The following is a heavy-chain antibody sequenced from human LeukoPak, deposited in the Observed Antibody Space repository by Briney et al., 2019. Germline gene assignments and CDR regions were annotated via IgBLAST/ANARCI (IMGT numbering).Heavy chain of an antibody. CDR1: GFTFSSYA. CDR3: ARYCSSTSCYNFDY. Sequence: GGSLRLSCAASGFTFSSYAMSWVRQAPGKGLEWVSVIYSGGSTYYADSVKGRFTISRDNSKNTLYLQMNSLRAEDTAVYYCARYCSSTSCYNFDYWGQGTLVTVSS. V-gene: IGHV3-66*01. J-gene: IGHJ4*02. D-gene: IGHD2-2*01. CDR2: IYSGGST.